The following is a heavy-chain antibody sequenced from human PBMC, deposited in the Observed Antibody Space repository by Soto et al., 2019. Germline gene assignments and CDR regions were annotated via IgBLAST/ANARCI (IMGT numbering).Heavy chain of an antibody. V-gene: IGHV4-59*01. J-gene: IGHJ6*02. CDR1: GGSISSYY. Sequence: SETLSLTCTVSGGSISSYYWSWIRQPPGKGLEWIGYIYYSGSTNYNPSLKSRVTISVDTSKNQFSLKLSSVTAADTAVYYCARDKREWFGELFTYYYYYGMDVWGQGTTVTVSS. D-gene: IGHD3-10*01. CDR2: IYYSGST. CDR3: ARDKREWFGELFTYYYYYGMDV.